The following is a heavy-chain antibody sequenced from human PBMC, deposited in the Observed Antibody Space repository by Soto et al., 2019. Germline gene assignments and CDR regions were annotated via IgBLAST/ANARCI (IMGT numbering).Heavy chain of an antibody. D-gene: IGHD3-9*01. Sequence: QVQLVESGGGVVQPGGSLRLSCAASGFAFHGYAMHWVRQAPGKGLEWVAVIWYDGSTEYYIDSVKGRFAISRDNSKNTLYLQVNSLRAEDTVVYYCARDRTIRYFDYWGQGTPVIVSS. CDR1: GFAFHGYA. CDR3: ARDRTIRYFDY. V-gene: IGHV3-33*01. J-gene: IGHJ4*02. CDR2: IWYDGSTE.